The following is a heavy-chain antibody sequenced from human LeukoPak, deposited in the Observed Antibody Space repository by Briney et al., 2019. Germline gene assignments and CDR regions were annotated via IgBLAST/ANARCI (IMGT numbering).Heavy chain of an antibody. CDR3: ARDRPGIAAAGTHPSFDY. CDR1: GFTFSSYA. D-gene: IGHD6-13*01. J-gene: IGHJ4*02. CDR2: ISYDGSNK. Sequence: GGSLRLSCAASGFTFSSYAMHWVRQAPGKGLEWVAVISYDGSNKYYADSVKGRFTISRDNSKNTLYLQMNSLRAEDTAVYYCARDRPGIAAAGTHPSFDYWGQGTLVTVSS. V-gene: IGHV3-30-3*01.